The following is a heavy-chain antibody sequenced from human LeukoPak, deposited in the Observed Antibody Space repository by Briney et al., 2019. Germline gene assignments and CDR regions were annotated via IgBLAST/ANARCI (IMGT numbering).Heavy chain of an antibody. CDR3: AREGYCSSTSCYAGGDNWFDP. CDR1: GFTFSSYG. J-gene: IGHJ5*02. Sequence: GGSLRLSCAASGFTFSSYGMHWVRQAPGKGLEWVAVIWYDGSNKYYADSVKGRFTISRDNSKNTLYLQMNSLRAEGTAVYYCAREGYCSSTSCYAGGDNWFDPWGQGTLVTVSS. D-gene: IGHD2-2*01. V-gene: IGHV3-33*01. CDR2: IWYDGSNK.